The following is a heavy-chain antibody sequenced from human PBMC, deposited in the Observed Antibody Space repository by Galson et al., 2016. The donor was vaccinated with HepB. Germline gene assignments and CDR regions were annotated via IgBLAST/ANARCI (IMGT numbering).Heavy chain of an antibody. V-gene: IGHV1-18*01. Sequence: SVKVSCKASGYTFISYAISWVRQAPGQGLEWMGRITVYNGKTEYAQRLQDRVTLTTDISTTTAYMEVRSLTSDDTAVYYCARDFSGSGTYGTSGDYLDYWGQGTLVTVSS. CDR3: ARDFSGSGTYGTSGDYLDY. J-gene: IGHJ4*02. CDR2: ITVYNGKT. CDR1: GYTFISYA. D-gene: IGHD3-10*01.